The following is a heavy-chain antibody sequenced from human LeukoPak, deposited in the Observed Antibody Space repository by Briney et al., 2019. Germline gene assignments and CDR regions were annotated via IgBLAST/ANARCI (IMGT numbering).Heavy chain of an antibody. D-gene: IGHD2-2*01. CDR3: ASPLGYCSSTSCEGALDI. V-gene: IGHV4-38-2*01. CDR1: GYSISSGYY. Sequence: SETLSLTCAVSGYSISSGYYWGWIRQPPGQGLEWIGSIYHSGSTYYNPSLKSRVTISVDTSKNQFSLKLSSVTAADTAVYYCASPLGYCSSTSCEGALDIWGQGTMVTVSS. J-gene: IGHJ3*02. CDR2: IYHSGST.